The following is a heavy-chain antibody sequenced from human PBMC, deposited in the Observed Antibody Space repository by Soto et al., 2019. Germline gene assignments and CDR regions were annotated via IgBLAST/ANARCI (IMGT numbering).Heavy chain of an antibody. J-gene: IGHJ6*02. Sequence: SETLSLTCTVSGGSISSSSYYWGWLRQPPGKGLEWMGSIYYSGSTYYNPSLKSRVTISVYTSKNQFSLKLSSVTAADTAVYYCARHGREYSSSSFRSHYYYYYGMDVWGQGTTVTVSS. D-gene: IGHD6-6*01. CDR3: ARHGREYSSSSFRSHYYYYYGMDV. V-gene: IGHV4-39*01. CDR2: IYYSGST. CDR1: GGSISSSSYY.